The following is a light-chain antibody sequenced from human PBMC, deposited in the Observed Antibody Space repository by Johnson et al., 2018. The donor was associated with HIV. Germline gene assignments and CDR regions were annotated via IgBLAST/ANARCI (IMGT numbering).Light chain of an antibody. CDR2: DNN. CDR1: RSNIGYNY. CDR3: GTWESSLRVYV. Sequence: QPVLTQPPSVSAAPGQKVTISCSGSRSNIGYNYVSWYQQLPGTAPKLLIYDNNKRPSGIPDRFSGSKSGTSATLGITGLQTGDAADYYCGTWESSLRVYVFGTGTKVTIL. V-gene: IGLV1-51*01. J-gene: IGLJ1*01.